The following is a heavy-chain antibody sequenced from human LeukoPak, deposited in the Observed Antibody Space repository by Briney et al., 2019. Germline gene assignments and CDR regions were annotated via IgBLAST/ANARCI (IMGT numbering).Heavy chain of an antibody. J-gene: IGHJ4*02. D-gene: IGHD1-26*01. CDR1: KFTFYDYV. CDR2: FSSRSTYS. V-gene: IGHV3-23*01. Sequence: GPLRLPCSASKFTFYDYVMLWLGPAPGQELKGVSAFSSRSTYSYYADSVRGRFTISSDDSKNTLYLQLNRLRVDDTARYYCAPWIVGGFWADYWGQGALVIVSS. CDR3: APWIVGGFWADY.